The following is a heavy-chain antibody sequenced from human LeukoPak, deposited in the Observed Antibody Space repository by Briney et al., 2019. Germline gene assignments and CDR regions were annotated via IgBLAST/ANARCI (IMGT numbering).Heavy chain of an antibody. CDR2: TSRSGSII. D-gene: IGHD4-17*01. CDR1: GFTFSDYY. CDR3: AKGADYGDYGGTYYFDY. Sequence: PGGSLRLSCAASGFTFSDYYMSWIRQAPGKGLEWVSHTSRSGSIIYNADSVKGRFTISRDNAKNSLYLQMNSLRAEDTAVYYCAKGADYGDYGGTYYFDYWGQGTLVTVSS. V-gene: IGHV3-11*01. J-gene: IGHJ4*02.